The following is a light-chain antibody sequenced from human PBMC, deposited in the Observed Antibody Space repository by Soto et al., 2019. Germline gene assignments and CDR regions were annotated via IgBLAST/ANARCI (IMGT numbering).Light chain of an antibody. CDR1: NIGAAYD. Sequence: QSVLAQPPSVSGAPGQRVTISCSNIGAAYDVHWYQQLPGTAPKLLIFGNSRRPSGVTDRFSGAKSGTSASLAITGLQAEDEADYYCQSYDRNLRGWVFGGGTKLTVL. V-gene: IGLV1-40*01. J-gene: IGLJ3*02. CDR3: QSYDRNLRGWV. CDR2: GNS.